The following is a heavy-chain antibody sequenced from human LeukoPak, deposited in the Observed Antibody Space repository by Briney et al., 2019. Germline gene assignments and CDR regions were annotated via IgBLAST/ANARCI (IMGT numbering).Heavy chain of an antibody. V-gene: IGHV1-2*02. CDR3: ARESGDSSGYLFDY. D-gene: IGHD3-22*01. CDR2: INPNSGGT. Sequence: RASVKVSCKASGYTFTGYYMHWVRQAPGQGLEWMGWINPNSGGTNYAQKFQGRVTMTRDTSSSTAYMELSRLRSDDTAVYYCARESGDSSGYLFDYWGQGTLVTVSS. CDR1: GYTFTGYY. J-gene: IGHJ4*02.